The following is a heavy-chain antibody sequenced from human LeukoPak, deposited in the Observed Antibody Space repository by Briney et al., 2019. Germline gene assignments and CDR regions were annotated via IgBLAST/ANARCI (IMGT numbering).Heavy chain of an antibody. V-gene: IGHV3-23*01. CDR3: AKRPRSLLTFDY. CDR2: ISDSGGRT. D-gene: IGHD2-21*01. J-gene: IGHJ4*02. Sequence: PGGSLRLSCAASGFTFGSYEMTWVRQAPGKGLEWVSTISDSGGRTNYADSVQGRFTISRDNSKNTLYLQMNSLRAEDTAVYYCAKRPRSLLTFDYWGQGTLVTVSS. CDR1: GFTFGSYE.